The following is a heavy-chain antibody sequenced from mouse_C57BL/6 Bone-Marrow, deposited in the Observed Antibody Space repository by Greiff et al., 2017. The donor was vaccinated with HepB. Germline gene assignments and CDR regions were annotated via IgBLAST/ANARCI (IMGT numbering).Heavy chain of an antibody. CDR3: ARRDGNSRYLYFDV. CDR1: GFTFSDYG. Sequence: EVQGVESGGGLVQPGGSLKLSCAASGFTFSDYGMAWVRQAPRKGPEWVAFISNLAYSIYYADTVTGRFTISRENAKNTLDLEISSLRSEDTAMYYCARRDGNSRYLYFDVWGTGTTVTVSS. V-gene: IGHV5-15*01. D-gene: IGHD2-1*01. CDR2: ISNLAYSI. J-gene: IGHJ1*03.